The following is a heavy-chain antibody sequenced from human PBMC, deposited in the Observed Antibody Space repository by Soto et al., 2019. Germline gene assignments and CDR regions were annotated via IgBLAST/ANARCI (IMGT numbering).Heavy chain of an antibody. CDR3: ARQWYSGSPNWFDP. CDR2: IYYSGST. V-gene: IGHV4-39*01. CDR1: GGSISSSSYY. J-gene: IGHJ5*02. Sequence: QLQLQESGPGLAKPSETLSLTCTVSGGSISSSSYYWGWIRQPPGKGLEWIGSIYYSGSTYYNPSLKSRVTISVDTSKNQFSLKLSSVTAADTAVYYCARQWYSGSPNWFDPWGQGTLVTVSS. D-gene: IGHD1-26*01.